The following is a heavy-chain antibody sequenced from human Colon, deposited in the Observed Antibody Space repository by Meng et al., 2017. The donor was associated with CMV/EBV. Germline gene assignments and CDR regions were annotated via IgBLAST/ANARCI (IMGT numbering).Heavy chain of an antibody. CDR3: AKDFYFGYSGYFRGMDV. J-gene: IGHJ6*02. CDR1: GFSLDDYT. Sequence: GESLRLSCAVSGFSLDDYTIQWVRQAPGKGLEWVSLISWDGSSTKYADSVKGRFTISKDNSKNSVFLQMNGLRTEDTALYYCAKDFYFGYSGYFRGMDVWGQGTTVTVSS. CDR2: ISWDGSST. D-gene: IGHD5-12*01. V-gene: IGHV3-43*01.